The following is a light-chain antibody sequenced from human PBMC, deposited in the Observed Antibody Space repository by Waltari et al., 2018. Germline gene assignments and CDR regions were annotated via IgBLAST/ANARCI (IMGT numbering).Light chain of an antibody. Sequence: SYELTQPPSVSVSPGQAARITCSGVPWGKKNVSWSQQKPGQSPVLFIDQDTKSPSGIPERLSGSNSGNTATLTISGTQVMDEGDYYCQAWDTISAGLGGGTKLTVL. J-gene: IGLJ2*01. CDR2: QDT. CDR3: QAWDTISAG. V-gene: IGLV3-1*01. CDR1: PWGKKN.